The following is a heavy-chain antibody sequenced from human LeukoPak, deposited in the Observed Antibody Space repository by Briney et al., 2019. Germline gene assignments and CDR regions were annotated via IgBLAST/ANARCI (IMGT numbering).Heavy chain of an antibody. J-gene: IGHJ5*02. Sequence: ASVKVSCKASGYTFTSFWIQWVRQAPGQGLEWMGLINPSDGSITYTHRFQGRVTVTRDTSTSTVYMDLSSLRSEDTAVYYCARAPRDSSTMLDRWGQGTLVTVSS. V-gene: IGHV1-46*01. CDR3: ARAPRDSSTMLDR. CDR1: GYTFTSFW. CDR2: INPSDGSI. D-gene: IGHD6-13*01.